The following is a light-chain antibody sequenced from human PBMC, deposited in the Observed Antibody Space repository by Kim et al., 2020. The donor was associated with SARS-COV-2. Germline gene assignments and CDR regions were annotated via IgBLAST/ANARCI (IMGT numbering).Light chain of an antibody. CDR2: QDI. V-gene: IGLV3-1*01. Sequence: SYELTQPPSVSVSPGQTASITCSGDKLGDKYACWYQQKPGQSPVLVIYQDIKRPSGIPERFSASNSGNTATLTISGTQATDEADYYCQAWDSGTAVVFGG. J-gene: IGLJ3*02. CDR3: QAWDSGTAVV. CDR1: KLGDKY.